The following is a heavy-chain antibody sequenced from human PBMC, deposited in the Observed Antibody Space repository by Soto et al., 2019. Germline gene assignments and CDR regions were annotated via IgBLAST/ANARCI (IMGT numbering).Heavy chain of an antibody. J-gene: IGHJ5*02. V-gene: IGHV4-30-4*01. CDR2: IYYSGST. CDR1: GDSISSGDYY. CDR3: AKATFQVPFDP. Sequence: PSETLSLTCTVSGDSISSGDYYWSWIRQPPGKGLEWIGYIYYSGSTYYNPSLKSRVTISVDTSKNQFSLKLSSVTAADTAVYYCAKATFQVPFDPWGQGTLVTAPQ.